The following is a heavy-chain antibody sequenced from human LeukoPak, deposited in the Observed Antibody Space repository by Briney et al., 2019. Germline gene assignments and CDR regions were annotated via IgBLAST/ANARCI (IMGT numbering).Heavy chain of an antibody. CDR3: ARDLYYYDSSGYWVGYYFDY. D-gene: IGHD3-22*01. J-gene: IGHJ4*02. V-gene: IGHV3-21*01. CDR1: GFTFSSYS. CDR2: ISSSSSYI. Sequence: GGSLRLSCAASGFTFSSYSMNWVRQAPGKGLEWVSSISSSSSYIYYADSVKGRFTISRDNAKNSLYLQMNSLRAEDTAVYYCARDLYYYDSSGYWVGYYFDYWGQGTLVTVSS.